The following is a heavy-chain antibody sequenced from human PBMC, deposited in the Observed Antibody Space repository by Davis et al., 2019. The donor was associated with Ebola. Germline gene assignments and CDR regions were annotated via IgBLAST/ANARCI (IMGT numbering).Heavy chain of an antibody. V-gene: IGHV1-69*04. D-gene: IGHD2-2*01. Sequence: SVKVSCKASGGTFSSYAISWVRQAPGQGLEWMGRIIPILGIANYAQKFQGRVTITADKSTGTAYMELSSLRSEDTAVYYCAREGGRYCSSTSCYLDYWGQGTLVTVSS. CDR3: AREGGRYCSSTSCYLDY. CDR2: IIPILGIA. J-gene: IGHJ4*02. CDR1: GGTFSSYA.